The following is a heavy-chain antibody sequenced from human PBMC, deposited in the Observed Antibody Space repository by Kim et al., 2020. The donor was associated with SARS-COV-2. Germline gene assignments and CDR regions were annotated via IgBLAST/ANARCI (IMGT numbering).Heavy chain of an antibody. CDR2: INSDGITI. Sequence: GGSLRLSCAASGFTFSSHWMHWVRQAPGKGLVWVSPINSDGITISYADSVKRRFTISRDNAKNTQYLQMNSLRAEDTAVYYCARRQFTSGWYYFDYWGQGTRVTVSS. CDR1: GFTFSSHW. D-gene: IGHD6-19*01. J-gene: IGHJ4*02. V-gene: IGHV3-74*01. CDR3: ARRQFTSGWYYFDY.